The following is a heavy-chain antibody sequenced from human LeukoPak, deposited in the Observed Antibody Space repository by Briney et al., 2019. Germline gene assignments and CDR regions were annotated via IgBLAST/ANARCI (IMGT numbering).Heavy chain of an antibody. D-gene: IGHD1-26*01. V-gene: IGHV3-23*01. CDR2: ISGSGGST. J-gene: IGHJ3*02. CDR3: ARVDAGSNWSPDAFDI. Sequence: GGSLRLSCAASGFTFSSYAMSWVRQAPGKGLEWVSAISGSGGSTYYADSVKGRFTISRDSSKNTLYLQMNSLRAEDTAVYYCARVDAGSNWSPDAFDIWGQGTMVTVSS. CDR1: GFTFSSYA.